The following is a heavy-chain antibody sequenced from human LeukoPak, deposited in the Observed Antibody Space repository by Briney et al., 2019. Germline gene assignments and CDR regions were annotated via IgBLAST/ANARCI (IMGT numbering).Heavy chain of an antibody. CDR3: ARVWLAKLDQAFDL. J-gene: IGHJ3*01. Sequence: GGSLRLSCAASGFTFSNYAMHWVRQAPGKGLEWVAFMRYDGSLTHYLDSVNGRFTISRDNSKNTLYLQMNSLRPEDTAVYHCARVWLAKLDQAFDLWGQGTLVTVSS. D-gene: IGHD5-12*01. CDR2: MRYDGSLT. V-gene: IGHV3-30*02. CDR1: GFTFSNYA.